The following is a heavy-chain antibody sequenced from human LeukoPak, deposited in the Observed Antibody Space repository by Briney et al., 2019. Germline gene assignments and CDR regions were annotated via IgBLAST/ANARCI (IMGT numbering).Heavy chain of an antibody. V-gene: IGHV1-69*04. Sequence: GASVKVSCKASGGTFSSYAISWVRQAPGQGLEWMGRIIPILGIANYAQKFQGRVTITADKSTSTAYMELSSLRSEDTAVYYCARGYSGYDDAFDIWGQGTMVTVSS. CDR1: GGTFSSYA. CDR2: IIPILGIA. CDR3: ARGYSGYDDAFDI. J-gene: IGHJ3*02. D-gene: IGHD5-12*01.